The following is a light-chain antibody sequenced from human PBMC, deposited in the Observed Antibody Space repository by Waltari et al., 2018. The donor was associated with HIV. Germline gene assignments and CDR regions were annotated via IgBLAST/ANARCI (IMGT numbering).Light chain of an antibody. CDR2: GVS. V-gene: IGLV2-14*01. CDR1: SSDLGGHDY. J-gene: IGLJ2*01. Sequence: QSALTQPASVSGSPGPSITISCTGTSSDLGGHDYVSWYQQPPGNAPKLMIYGVSSRPSGVSNRFSGSRSGNTASLTISGLQAEDEADYYCSAYTSISTLAVFGGGTKLTVL. CDR3: SAYTSISTLAV.